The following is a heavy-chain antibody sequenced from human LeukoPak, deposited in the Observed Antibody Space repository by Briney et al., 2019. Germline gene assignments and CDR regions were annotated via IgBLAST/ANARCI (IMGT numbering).Heavy chain of an antibody. V-gene: IGHV4-4*02. CDR2: IYHSGST. CDR3: VRRRYNYGFDS. J-gene: IGHJ4*02. D-gene: IGHD5-18*01. Sequence: PSKTLSLTCDVSGDSISGSNWWNWVRQPPGKGLEWIGGIYHSGSTNYNPSLKRRVTMSVDKSKNQFSLKLSSVTAADTAVFYCVRRRYNYGFDSWGQGTLVTVSS. CDR1: GDSISGSNW.